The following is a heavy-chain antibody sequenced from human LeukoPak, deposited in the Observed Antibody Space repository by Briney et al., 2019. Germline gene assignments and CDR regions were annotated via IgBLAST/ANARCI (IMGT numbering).Heavy chain of an antibody. CDR3: ARVLTHSSGWYGAFGI. CDR2: INHSGST. V-gene: IGHV4-30-2*01. J-gene: IGHJ3*02. D-gene: IGHD6-19*01. Sequence: SQTLSLTCTVSGGSISSGGYYWSWIRQPPGKGLEWIGEINHSGSTNYNPSLKSRVTISVDTSKNQFSLKLSSVTAADTAVYYCARVLTHSSGWYGAFGIWGQGTMVTVSS. CDR1: GGSISSGGYY.